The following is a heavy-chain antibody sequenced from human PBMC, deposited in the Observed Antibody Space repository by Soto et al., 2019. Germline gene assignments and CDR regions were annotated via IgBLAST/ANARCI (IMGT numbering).Heavy chain of an antibody. CDR2: ISGSDDST. CDR1: GFTFSIYA. D-gene: IGHD6-6*01. V-gene: IGHV3-23*01. Sequence: PGGSLRLSCAASGFTFSIYAMSWVGQAPGKGLEWVSVISGSDDSTYYADSVKGRFTISRDNSKNTLYLQMNSLRAEDTAVYYCAKRSSSSTFDYWGQGTLVTVSS. J-gene: IGHJ4*02. CDR3: AKRSSSSTFDY.